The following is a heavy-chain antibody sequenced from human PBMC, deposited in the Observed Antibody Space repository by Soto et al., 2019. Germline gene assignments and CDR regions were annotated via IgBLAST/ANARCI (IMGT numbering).Heavy chain of an antibody. CDR2: IYHSGST. Sequence: PSETLSLTCAVSGGSISSSNWWSWVRQPPGKGLEWIGEIYHSGSTNYNPSLKSRVTISVDKSKNQFSLKLSSVTAADTAVYYCARGEIVGATEGTYDRYYYYGMDVWGQGTTVTVSS. V-gene: IGHV4-4*02. D-gene: IGHD1-26*01. J-gene: IGHJ6*02. CDR3: ARGEIVGATEGTYDRYYYYGMDV. CDR1: GGSISSSNW.